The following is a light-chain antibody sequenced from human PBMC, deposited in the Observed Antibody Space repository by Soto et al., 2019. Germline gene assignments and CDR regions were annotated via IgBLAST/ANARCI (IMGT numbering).Light chain of an antibody. Sequence: QPVLTQSSSASASLGSSVKLNCTLSSGHSSYIIAWHQQQPGKAPRYLMKLEGSGSYNKGSGVPDRFSGSSSGADRYLTISNLQFEDEADYYCETWESNTQNLVLGGGTKLTVL. J-gene: IGLJ3*02. CDR2: LEGSGSY. CDR1: SGHSSYI. V-gene: IGLV4-60*02. CDR3: ETWESNTQNLV.